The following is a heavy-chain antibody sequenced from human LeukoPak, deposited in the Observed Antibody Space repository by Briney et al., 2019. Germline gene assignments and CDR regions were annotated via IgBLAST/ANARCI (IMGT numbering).Heavy chain of an antibody. D-gene: IGHD5-24*01. Sequence: GESLKISCKGSGYSFTSYWIGWVRQMPGKGLEWMGIIYPGDSDTRYSPSFQGQVTISADKSISTAYLQWSSLKASDTAMYYCARQGGRWLQLEESFDYWGQGTLVTVSS. CDR2: IYPGDSDT. CDR3: ARQGGRWLQLEESFDY. V-gene: IGHV5-51*01. CDR1: GYSFTSYW. J-gene: IGHJ4*02.